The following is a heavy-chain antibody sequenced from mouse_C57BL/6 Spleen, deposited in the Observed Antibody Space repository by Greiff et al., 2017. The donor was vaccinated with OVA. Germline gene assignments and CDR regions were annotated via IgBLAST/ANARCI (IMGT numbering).Heavy chain of an antibody. CDR3: ARYYYGSSQYYYAMDY. V-gene: IGHV1-75*01. Sequence: QVQLQQPGAELVRPGSSVKLSCKASGYTFTDYYINWVKQRPGQGLEWIGWIFPGSGSTYYNEKFKGKATLTVDKSSSTAYMLLSSLTSEDSAVYFCARYYYGSSQYYYAMDYWGQGTSVTVSS. CDR1: GYTFTDYY. D-gene: IGHD1-1*01. J-gene: IGHJ4*01. CDR2: IFPGSGST.